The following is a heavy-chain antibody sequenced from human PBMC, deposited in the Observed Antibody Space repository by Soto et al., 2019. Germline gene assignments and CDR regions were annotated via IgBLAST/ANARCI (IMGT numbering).Heavy chain of an antibody. J-gene: IGHJ2*01. CDR3: AKLTIPVGASSLWDFDL. CDR2: ISGSGGST. Sequence: GGSLRLSCAASGFTFSSYAMSWVRQAPGKGLEWVSAISGSGGSTYYADSVKGRFTISRDNSKNTLYLQMNSLRAEDMALYYCAKLTIPVGASSLWDFDLWGRGTLVTVSS. D-gene: IGHD1-26*01. CDR1: GFTFSSYA. V-gene: IGHV3-23*01.